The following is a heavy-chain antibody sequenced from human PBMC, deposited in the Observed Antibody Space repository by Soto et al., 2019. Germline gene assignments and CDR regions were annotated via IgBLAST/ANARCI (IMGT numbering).Heavy chain of an antibody. V-gene: IGHV3-9*01. J-gene: IGHJ1*01. CDR1: GSTFDYYA. CDR3: VKDESINWYSGHFRH. D-gene: IGHD6-13*01. Sequence: PGGSRRLSWAASGSTFDYYAMHWVRQVPGKGLEWVSGINWNSGSIGYGDSVKGRFAISRDNAKNSLHLQMNSLSAEDTAFYYCVKDESINWYSGHFRHWGQGTLVTVSS. CDR2: INWNSGSI.